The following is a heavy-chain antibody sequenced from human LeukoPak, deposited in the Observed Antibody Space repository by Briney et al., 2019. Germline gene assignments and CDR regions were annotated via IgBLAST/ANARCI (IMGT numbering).Heavy chain of an antibody. CDR1: GGPFSGHY. J-gene: IGHJ6*04. CDR2: INHIGTT. V-gene: IGHV4-34*01. Sequence: SETLSLTCAVYGGPFSGHYWSWIRQPPGKGLEWIGEINHIGTTAYKPSLKSRLTISVDTSKNQFSLSLSSVTAADTAVYYCARWRAPTAWDVWGKGTTVTVSS. D-gene: IGHD4/OR15-4a*01. CDR3: ARWRAPTAWDV.